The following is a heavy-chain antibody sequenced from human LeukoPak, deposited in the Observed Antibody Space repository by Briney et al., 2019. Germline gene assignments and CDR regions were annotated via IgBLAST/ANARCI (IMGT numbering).Heavy chain of an antibody. CDR2: ISSNGGST. D-gene: IGHD2-2*01. CDR3: ARAECSSTSCSAPA. Sequence: AGGSLRLSCAASGFTFSSYAMHWVRQAPGKGLEYVSAISSNGGSTYYANSVKGRFTISRDNSKNTLYLQMGSLRAEDMAVYYCARAECSSTSCSAPAWGQGTLVTVSS. V-gene: IGHV3-64*01. CDR1: GFTFSSYA. J-gene: IGHJ5*02.